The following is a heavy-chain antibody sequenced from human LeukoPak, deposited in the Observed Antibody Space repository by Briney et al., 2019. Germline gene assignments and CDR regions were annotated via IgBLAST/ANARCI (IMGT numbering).Heavy chain of an antibody. CDR3: ARDHDSSGSDY. J-gene: IGHJ4*02. CDR2: IYYSGST. CDR1: GGSISSYY. V-gene: IGHV4-59*01. Sequence: SETLSLTCTVSGGSISSYYWSWIRQPPGKGLEWIGYIYYSGSTNYNPSLKSRVTISVDTSKNQFSLKLSSVTAADTAVYYCARDHDSSGSDYWGQGSLVTVSS. D-gene: IGHD3-22*01.